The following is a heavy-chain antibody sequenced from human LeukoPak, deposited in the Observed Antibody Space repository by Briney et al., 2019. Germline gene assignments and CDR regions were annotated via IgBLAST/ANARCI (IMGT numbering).Heavy chain of an antibody. CDR3: ARDKGPYYFDQ. CDR2: ISYDGSNK. Sequence: PGGSLRLPCAASGFTFSSYGMHWVRQAPGKGLEWVAVISYDGSNKYYADSVKGRFTISRDNSKNTLHLQMNSLRAEDTAVYYCARDKGPYYFDQWGQGTLLTVSS. V-gene: IGHV3-30*03. J-gene: IGHJ4*02. CDR1: GFTFSSYG.